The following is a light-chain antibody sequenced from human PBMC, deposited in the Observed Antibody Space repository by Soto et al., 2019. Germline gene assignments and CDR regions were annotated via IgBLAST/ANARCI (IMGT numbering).Light chain of an antibody. CDR3: QLYSGSPWT. V-gene: IGKV3-20*01. CDR1: QTINHKY. J-gene: IGKJ1*01. Sequence: EVVLTQFPGTLSSSPGERAILSCRTSQTINHKYLAWFQQEAGRAPRLLIHSVSVRATGIPDSFSGSGSGTDFTLTISRLEPEDVAVYYCQLYSGSPWTFGQGTKVEIK. CDR2: SVS.